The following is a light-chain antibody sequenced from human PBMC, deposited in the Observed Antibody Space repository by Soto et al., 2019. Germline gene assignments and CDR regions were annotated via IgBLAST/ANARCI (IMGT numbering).Light chain of an antibody. Sequence: DIVMTQSPDSLAVSLGERATINCKSSQSVLYSSNNKNYLAWYQQKPGQPPKLLIYWASTRESGVPDRFSGSGSGTDFTLTISSLQAEDIGTYYCQQTDTLPSTFGQGTRLEIK. CDR1: QSVLYSSNNKNY. V-gene: IGKV4-1*01. J-gene: IGKJ5*01. CDR2: WAS. CDR3: QQTDTLPST.